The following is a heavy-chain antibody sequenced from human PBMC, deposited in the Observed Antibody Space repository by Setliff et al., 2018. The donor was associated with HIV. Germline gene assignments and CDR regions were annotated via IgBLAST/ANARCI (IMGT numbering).Heavy chain of an antibody. D-gene: IGHD2-2*01. J-gene: IGHJ1*01. CDR2: IQSKIDGGTT. CDR3: TTKPPAADFQH. V-gene: IGHV3-15*07. Sequence: GSLRLSCAASAFTFSNAWMNWVRQAPGKGLEWVGRIQSKIDGGTTDYAAPVKGRFTISRDDSKSTQYLQMNSLRPEDTGIYYCTTKPPAADFQHWGQGTLVTVSS. CDR1: AFTFSNAW.